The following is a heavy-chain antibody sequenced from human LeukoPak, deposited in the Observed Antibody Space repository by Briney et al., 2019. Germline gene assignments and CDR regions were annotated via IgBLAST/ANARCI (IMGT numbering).Heavy chain of an antibody. Sequence: GGSLRLSCAASGFTFSSCAMTWVRQAPGKGLEWVSTISGSGGSTYYADSVKGRFTISRDNSKNTLYLQMNSLRAEDSAVYYCARVVVAANGGDAFDIWGQGTMVTVSS. V-gene: IGHV3-23*01. CDR1: GFTFSSCA. D-gene: IGHD2-15*01. J-gene: IGHJ3*02. CDR3: ARVVVAANGGDAFDI. CDR2: ISGSGGST.